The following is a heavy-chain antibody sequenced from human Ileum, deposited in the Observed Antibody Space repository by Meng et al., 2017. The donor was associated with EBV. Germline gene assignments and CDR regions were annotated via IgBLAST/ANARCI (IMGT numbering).Heavy chain of an antibody. D-gene: IGHD6-6*01. Sequence: VHLKVTCPRLVKTAETLSLPCTFSGDFVNSGGHYWSWIRQPPGKGLELIGFIYYSGTTNYNPSLKDRSNMSVDTSKNQFFLNLTSVTAADTAVYYCARDLYCHSSAGFDYWGQGTLVTVSS. CDR1: GDFVNSGGHY. CDR2: IYYSGTT. CDR3: ARDLYCHSSAGFDY. V-gene: IGHV4-61*08. J-gene: IGHJ4*02.